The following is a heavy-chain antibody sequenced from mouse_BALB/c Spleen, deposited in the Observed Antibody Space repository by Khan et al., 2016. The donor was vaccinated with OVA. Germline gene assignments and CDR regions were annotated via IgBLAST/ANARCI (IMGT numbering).Heavy chain of an antibody. J-gene: IGHJ3*01. CDR2: ISDGGSYT. CDR1: GFTFSDYY. CDR3: ARAGYGGLAY. V-gene: IGHV5-4*02. D-gene: IGHD1-1*02. Sequence: EVELVESGGGLVKPGGSLKLSCAASGFTFSDYYMYWVRQTPEKRLEWVATISDGGSYTYYPDSVKGRFTISRDNANNNLYLQMSSLKSEDTAMDYCARAGYGGLAYWGQGTLVTVSA.